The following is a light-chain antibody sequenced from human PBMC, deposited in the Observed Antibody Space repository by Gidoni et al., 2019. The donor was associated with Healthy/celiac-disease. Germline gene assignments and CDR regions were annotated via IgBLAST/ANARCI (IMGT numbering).Light chain of an antibody. J-gene: IGKJ5*01. Sequence: EIVMTQSPATLSVSPGERATLSCRASQSVSSNLAWYQQKPGQAPMLLIYGASTRATGIPARFSGSGSGTEFTLTISSLQSEDFAVYYCQQYNNWPPPITFXQXTRLXI. CDR1: QSVSSN. V-gene: IGKV3-15*01. CDR3: QQYNNWPPPIT. CDR2: GAS.